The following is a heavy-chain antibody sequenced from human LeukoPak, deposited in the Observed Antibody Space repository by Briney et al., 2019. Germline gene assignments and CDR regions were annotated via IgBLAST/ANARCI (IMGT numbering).Heavy chain of an antibody. CDR1: GYTFTSYY. Sequence: ASVKVSCKASGYTFTSYYMHWVRQAPGQGLEWMGIINPSGGSTSYAQKFQGRVTMTRDTSTSTVHMELSSLRSEDTAVYYCARVAKYDFWSGYYSDAFDIWGQGTMVTVSS. CDR2: INPSGGST. D-gene: IGHD3-3*01. J-gene: IGHJ3*02. V-gene: IGHV1-46*01. CDR3: ARVAKYDFWSGYYSDAFDI.